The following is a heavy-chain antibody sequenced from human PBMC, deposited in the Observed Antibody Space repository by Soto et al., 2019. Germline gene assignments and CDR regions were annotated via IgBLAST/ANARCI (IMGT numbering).Heavy chain of an antibody. V-gene: IGHV4-39*01. CDR3: ARHLGGNGVYYYCYGMDV. J-gene: IGHJ6*02. CDR1: GRSISSSSYY. CDR2: IYYSGST. D-gene: IGHD2-15*01. Sequence: SETLSLTCTVSGRSISSSSYYWGWIRQPPGKGQEWIGSIYYSGSTYYNPSLKSRVTISVDTSKNQFSLKLSSVTAADSVFYYCARHLGGNGVYYYCYGMDVWGQGTTVT.